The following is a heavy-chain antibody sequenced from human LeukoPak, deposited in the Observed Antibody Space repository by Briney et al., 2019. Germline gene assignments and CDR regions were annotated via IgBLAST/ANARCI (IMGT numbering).Heavy chain of an antibody. D-gene: IGHD2-21*02. Sequence: GSSVKVSCKASGGTFSSYAISWVRQAPGQGLEWMGRIIPILGIANYAQKFQGRVTITADKSTSTAYMELSSLRSEDTAVYYCARGSNIVVVTAIRGTGDYWGQGTLVTVSS. J-gene: IGHJ4*02. CDR1: GGTFSSYA. CDR2: IIPILGIA. V-gene: IGHV1-69*04. CDR3: ARGSNIVVVTAIRGTGDY.